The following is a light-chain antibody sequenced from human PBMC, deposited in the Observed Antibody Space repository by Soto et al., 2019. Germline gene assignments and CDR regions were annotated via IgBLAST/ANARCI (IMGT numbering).Light chain of an antibody. CDR2: EVT. V-gene: IGLV2-14*01. Sequence: QPVLTQPASVSGSPGQSITISCTATSSDVGSFNYVSWYQHHPGKAPKLMIYEVTSRPSGVSNRFSGSKSGNTASLTISGLQAEDEADYSCVSYATSTTLYVFGSGTKVTVL. J-gene: IGLJ1*01. CDR3: VSYATSTTLYV. CDR1: SSDVGSFNY.